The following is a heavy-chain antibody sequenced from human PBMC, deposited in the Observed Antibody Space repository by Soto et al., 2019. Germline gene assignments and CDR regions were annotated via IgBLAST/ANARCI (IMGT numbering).Heavy chain of an antibody. CDR1: AYSFTNYL. D-gene: IGHD6-13*01. V-gene: IGHV5-51*01. J-gene: IGHJ6*02. Sequence: PGESLKISCKGSAYSFTNYLIAWVRQMPGKGLEWMGIIYPGDSATRYSPSFLGQVTISVDKSINTAYLQWSSLKASDTAVYYCARHLFGSRRYHSVEERDYYCCDMDVWGQGTTVTVSS. CDR3: ARHLFGSRRYHSVEERDYYCCDMDV. CDR2: IYPGDSAT.